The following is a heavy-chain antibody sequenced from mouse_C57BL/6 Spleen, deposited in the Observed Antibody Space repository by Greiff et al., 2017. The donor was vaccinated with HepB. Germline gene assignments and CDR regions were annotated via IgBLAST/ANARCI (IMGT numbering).Heavy chain of an antibody. Sequence: QVQLQQSGAELVRPGTSVKVSCKASGYAFTNYLIEWVKQRPGQGLEWIGVINPGSGGTNYNEKFKGKATLTADKSSSTAYMQLSSLTSEDSAVYFCARSNYVFDVWGTGTTVTVSS. CDR1: GYAFTNYL. D-gene: IGHD2-5*01. CDR3: ARSNYVFDV. J-gene: IGHJ1*03. CDR2: INPGSGGT. V-gene: IGHV1-54*01.